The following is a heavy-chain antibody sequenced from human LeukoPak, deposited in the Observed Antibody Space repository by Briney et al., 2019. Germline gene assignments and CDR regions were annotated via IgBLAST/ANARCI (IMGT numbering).Heavy chain of an antibody. D-gene: IGHD2-21*02. CDR1: GGSISSSSYY. CDR3: ARGASNCGGDCYPPWYFDY. Sequence: PSETLSLTCTVSGGSISSSSYYWGWIRQPPGKGLEWIGSIYYSGSTYYNPSLKSRVTISVDTSKNQFSLKLSSVTAADTAVYYCARGASNCGGDCYPPWYFDYWGQGTLVTVSS. J-gene: IGHJ4*02. CDR2: IYYSGST. V-gene: IGHV4-39*07.